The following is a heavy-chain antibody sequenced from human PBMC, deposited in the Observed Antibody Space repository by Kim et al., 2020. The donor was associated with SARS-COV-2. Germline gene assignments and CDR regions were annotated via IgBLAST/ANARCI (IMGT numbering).Heavy chain of an antibody. D-gene: IGHD3-9*01. CDR1: GGSISTYY. Sequence: SETLSLTCTVSGGSISTYYWSWLRQPPGKGLEWIGYIYYSGSTNYNPSLNGRVTISADTSKNQFSLKLSSVTAADTAFYYCASRHVTGSSPLGGGMDVWGQGTTVTVSS. CDR2: IYYSGST. J-gene: IGHJ6*02. CDR3: ASRHVTGSSPLGGGMDV. V-gene: IGHV4-59*01.